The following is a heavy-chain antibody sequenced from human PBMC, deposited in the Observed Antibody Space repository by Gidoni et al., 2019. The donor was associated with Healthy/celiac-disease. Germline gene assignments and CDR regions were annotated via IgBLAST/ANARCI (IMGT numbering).Heavy chain of an antibody. D-gene: IGHD6-13*01. Sequence: EVQLLESGGGLVQPGGSLRLSCAASGFTFSSYAMRWVRQAPGKGLEWVSAISGSGGSTYYADSVKGRLTISRDNSKNTLYLQMNSLRAEDTAVYYCAKDSSSWYQYYYYYYGMDVWGQGTTVTVSS. CDR1: GFTFSSYA. J-gene: IGHJ6*02. CDR2: ISGSGGST. V-gene: IGHV3-23*01. CDR3: AKDSSSWYQYYYYYYGMDV.